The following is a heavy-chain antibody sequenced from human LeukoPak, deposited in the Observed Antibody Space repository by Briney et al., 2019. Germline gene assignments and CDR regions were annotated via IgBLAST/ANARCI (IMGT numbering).Heavy chain of an antibody. J-gene: IGHJ4*02. V-gene: IGHV3-9*01. CDR2: ISWNSGSI. Sequence: GGSLRLSCAASGFTFSSYGMHWVRQAPGKGLEWVSSISWNSGSIGYADSVKGRFTISRDNAKNSLYLQMNSLRAEDTALYCCAKGEVGSYPWSGYYFDYWGQGTLVTVSS. D-gene: IGHD1-26*01. CDR3: AKGEVGSYPWSGYYFDY. CDR1: GFTFSSYG.